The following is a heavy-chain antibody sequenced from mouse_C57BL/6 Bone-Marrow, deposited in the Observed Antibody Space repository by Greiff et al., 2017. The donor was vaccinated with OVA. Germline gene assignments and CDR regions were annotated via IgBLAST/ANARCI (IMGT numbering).Heavy chain of an antibody. CDR2: INPSSGYT. CDR1: GYTFTSYT. Sequence: QVQLQQSRADLARPGASVKMSCKASGYTFTSYTMHWVKQRPGQGLEWIGYINPSSGYTKYNQKFKDKATLTADKSSSTAYMQLSSLTSEDSAVYYCARWGYDDKNYFDYWGQGTTLTVSS. CDR3: ARWGYDDKNYFDY. V-gene: IGHV1-4*01. D-gene: IGHD2-14*01. J-gene: IGHJ2*01.